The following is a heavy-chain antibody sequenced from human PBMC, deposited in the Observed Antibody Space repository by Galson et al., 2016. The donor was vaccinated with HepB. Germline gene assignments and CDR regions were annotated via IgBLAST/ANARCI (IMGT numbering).Heavy chain of an antibody. J-gene: IGHJ6*02. CDR3: ARQRAEEVGLVTQPSAMDV. D-gene: IGHD3-9*01. V-gene: IGHV5-10-1*01. CDR1: GYSFTSYW. Sequence: QSGAEVKKPGESLRISCKGSGYSFTSYWISWVRQMPGKGLEWMGRIDPSDSYTNYSPSFQGHVTISADKSISTAYLQWSSLKASDTAMYYCARQRAEEVGLVTQPSAMDVWGQGTTVTVSS. CDR2: IDPSDSYT.